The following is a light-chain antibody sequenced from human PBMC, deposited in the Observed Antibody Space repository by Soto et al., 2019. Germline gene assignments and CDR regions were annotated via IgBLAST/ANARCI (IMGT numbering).Light chain of an antibody. J-gene: IGLJ1*01. CDR3: AAWDDRLSGYG. Sequence: QAVVTQPPSTSGTPGQRVTISCSGDSSNIAKNYVYWYQQVPGMAPNLLIYSDNQRPSGVPDRFSGSKSGTSASLAISVLRSEDEADYYCAAWDDRLSGYGFGGGTKLTVL. V-gene: IGLV1-47*02. CDR2: SDN. CDR1: SSNIAKNY.